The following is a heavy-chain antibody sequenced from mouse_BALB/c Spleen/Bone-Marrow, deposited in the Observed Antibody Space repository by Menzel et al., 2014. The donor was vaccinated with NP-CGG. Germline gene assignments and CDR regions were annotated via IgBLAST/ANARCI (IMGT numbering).Heavy chain of an antibody. Sequence: LVESGAELVRPGTSVKVSCKASGYAFTNYLIDWVKQRPGQGLEWIGVINPGSGATNYNENFKGKATLTADKSSSTPYMQLSSLTSDDSAVYFCARRLTGTLYFDYWGQGTTLTVSS. CDR3: ARRLTGTLYFDY. V-gene: IGHV1-54*03. CDR1: GYAFTNYL. CDR2: INPGSGAT. D-gene: IGHD4-1*01. J-gene: IGHJ2*01.